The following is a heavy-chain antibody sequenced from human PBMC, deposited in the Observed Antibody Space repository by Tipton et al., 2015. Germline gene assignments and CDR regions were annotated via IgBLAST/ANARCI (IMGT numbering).Heavy chain of an antibody. D-gene: IGHD3-10*01. CDR2: ISSSSSYI. CDR1: GFTFSSYS. Sequence: SLRLSCAASGFTFSSYSMNWVRQAPGKGLEWVSSISSSSSYIYYADSVKGRFTISRDNAKNSLYLQMTSLRAEDTAVYYCARYWGVTQNAFDIWGQGTMVTVSS. CDR3: ARYWGVTQNAFDI. V-gene: IGHV3-21*01. J-gene: IGHJ3*02.